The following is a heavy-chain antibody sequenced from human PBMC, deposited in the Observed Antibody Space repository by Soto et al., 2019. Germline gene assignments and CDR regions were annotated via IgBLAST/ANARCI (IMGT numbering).Heavy chain of an antibody. Sequence: EVQLLESGGDLVQPGGSLRLSCAASGFSFSSSAMNRVRQAPGKGLEWVSIISDSGDRTHFANSVKGRFTISRDNSKNTLYLQLNSLRAEDTAISYCTRSLNIHWQNSFDPWGQGTLVTVSS. CDR2: ISDSGDRT. D-gene: IGHD1-1*01. J-gene: IGHJ5*02. CDR1: GFSFSSSA. V-gene: IGHV3-23*01. CDR3: TRSLNIHWQNSFDP.